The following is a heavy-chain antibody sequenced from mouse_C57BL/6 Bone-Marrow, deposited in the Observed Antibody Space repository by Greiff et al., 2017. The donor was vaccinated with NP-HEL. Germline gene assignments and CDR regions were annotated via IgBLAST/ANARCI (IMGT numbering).Heavy chain of an antibody. CDR3: ARPRTLYYFDY. J-gene: IGHJ2*01. V-gene: IGHV5-6*01. CDR2: ISSGGSYT. CDR1: GFTFSSYG. Sequence: EVHLVESGGDLVKPGGSLKLSCAASGFTFSSYGMSWVRQTPDKRLEWVATISSGGSYTYYPDSVKGRFTISRDNAKNTLYLQMSSLKSEDTAMYYCARPRTLYYFDYWGQGTTLTVSS.